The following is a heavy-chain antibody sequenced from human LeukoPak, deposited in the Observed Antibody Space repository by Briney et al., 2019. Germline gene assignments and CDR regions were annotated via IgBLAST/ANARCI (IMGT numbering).Heavy chain of an antibody. CDR3: ARETAEYNLLWYFDY. D-gene: IGHD1-1*01. J-gene: IGHJ4*02. Sequence: GSSVKVSCKASGGTFSSYTISWVRQAPGQGLEWMGRIIPILGIANYAQKFQGRVTITADKSTSTAYMELSSLRSEDTAVYYCARETAEYNLLWYFDYWGQGTLATVSS. CDR2: IIPILGIA. CDR1: GGTFSSYT. V-gene: IGHV1-69*04.